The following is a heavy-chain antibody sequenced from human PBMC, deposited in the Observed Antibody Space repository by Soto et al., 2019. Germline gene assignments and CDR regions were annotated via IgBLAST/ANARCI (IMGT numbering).Heavy chain of an antibody. D-gene: IGHD2-2*01. V-gene: IGHV3-48*01. CDR1: GFTFSSSN. Sequence: GGSLRLSCAASGFTFSSSNMNWVRQAPGKGLEWVSYISSSSTIYYADSVKGRFTISRDNAKNSLYLQMNSLRAEDTAVYYCARDLQLGYCSSISCLFDYWGQGTLVTVSS. J-gene: IGHJ4*02. CDR3: ARDLQLGYCSSISCLFDY. CDR2: ISSSSTI.